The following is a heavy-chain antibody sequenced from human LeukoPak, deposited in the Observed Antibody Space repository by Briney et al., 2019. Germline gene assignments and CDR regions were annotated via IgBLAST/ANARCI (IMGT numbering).Heavy chain of an antibody. CDR3: ARAPGYCSSTSCATHAFDI. CDR2: IYTSGST. CDR1: GGSISSGSYY. Sequence: SETLSLTCTVSGGSISSGSYYWSWIRQPAGKGLEWIGRIYTSGSTNYNPSLKSRVTISVDTSKNQFSLKLSSVTAADTAVYYCARAPGYCSSTSCATHAFDIWGQGTMVTVSS. J-gene: IGHJ3*02. V-gene: IGHV4-61*02. D-gene: IGHD2-2*01.